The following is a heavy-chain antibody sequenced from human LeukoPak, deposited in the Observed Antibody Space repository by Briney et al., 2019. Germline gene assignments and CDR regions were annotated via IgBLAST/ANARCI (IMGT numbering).Heavy chain of an antibody. Sequence: SETLSLACTVSGGSISSYYWSWIRQPPGKGLEWIGYIYYSGSTNYNPSLKSRVTISVDTSKNQFSLKLSSVTAADTAVYYCAREAAVYDAFDIWGQGTMVTVSS. CDR1: GGSISSYY. V-gene: IGHV4-59*01. CDR3: AREAAVYDAFDI. CDR2: IYYSGST. D-gene: IGHD5/OR15-5a*01. J-gene: IGHJ3*02.